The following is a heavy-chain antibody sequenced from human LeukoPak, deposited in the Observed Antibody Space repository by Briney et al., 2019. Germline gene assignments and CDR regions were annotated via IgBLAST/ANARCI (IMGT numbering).Heavy chain of an antibody. J-gene: IGHJ4*02. CDR3: ARDRKSGYYYDSSGYRYFDY. D-gene: IGHD3-22*01. Sequence: PGGSLRLSCAASGFTFSSYSMNWVRQAPGKGLEWVSSISSSSSYIYYADSAKGRFTISRDNAKNSLYLQMNSLRAEDTAVYYCARDRKSGYYYDSSGYRYFDYWGQGTLVTVSS. CDR2: ISSSSSYI. CDR1: GFTFSSYS. V-gene: IGHV3-21*01.